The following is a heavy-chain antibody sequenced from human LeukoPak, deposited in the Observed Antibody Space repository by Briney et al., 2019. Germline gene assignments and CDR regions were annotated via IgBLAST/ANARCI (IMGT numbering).Heavy chain of an antibody. V-gene: IGHV3-48*03. J-gene: IGHJ6*04. CDR3: AELGITMIGGV. CDR2: ISSSGSTI. D-gene: IGHD3-10*02. Sequence: PGGSLRLSFAASGFTFSSYEMSWVRQAPGKGREWFSYISSSGSTIYYADSVKGRFTISRDNAKNSLYLQMNSLRAEDTAVYYCAELGITMIGGVWGKGTTVTISS. CDR1: GFTFSSYE.